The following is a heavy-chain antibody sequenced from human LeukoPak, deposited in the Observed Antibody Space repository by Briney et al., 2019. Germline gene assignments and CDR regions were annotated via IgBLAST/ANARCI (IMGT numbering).Heavy chain of an antibody. J-gene: IGHJ5*02. CDR2: ISSNGGSR. CDR1: AFTVSNHT. Sequence: LRLSWSPAAFTVSNHTMDSVSHAPGEWIIYVPSISSNGGSRYSADSVKGRFTISRDNSKNTLYLQMSSLRAEDTAVYYCVKDMYRIAAPAPGAWGQGTLVTVSS. V-gene: IGHV3-64D*09. CDR3: VKDMYRIAAPAPGA. D-gene: IGHD6-13*01.